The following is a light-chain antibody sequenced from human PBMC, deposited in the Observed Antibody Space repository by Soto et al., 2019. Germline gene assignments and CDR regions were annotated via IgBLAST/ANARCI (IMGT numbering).Light chain of an antibody. CDR3: QQYNNWPLT. J-gene: IGKJ5*01. V-gene: IGKV3-15*01. CDR1: QSVSSN. Sequence: EIVMTHSPATLSVSPGERATLSGRASQSVSSNLAWYQQKPGQAPRLLIYGASTRATGIPARFSGSGSGTEFTLTISSLQSEDFAVYYCQQYNNWPLTFGQGTRLEIK. CDR2: GAS.